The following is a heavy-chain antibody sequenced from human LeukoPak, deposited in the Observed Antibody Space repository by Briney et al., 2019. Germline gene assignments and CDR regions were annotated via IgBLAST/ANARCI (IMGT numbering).Heavy chain of an antibody. CDR2: INPNSGGT. CDR1: GYTFTGYN. J-gene: IGHJ4*02. V-gene: IGHV1-2*02. D-gene: IGHD3-3*01. CDR3: ARGQYYDFWSGYYYSPHFDY. Sequence: ASVKVSCKASGYTFTGYNIHWVRQAPGQGLEWMGWINPNSGGTNYAQKFQGGVTMTRDTSISTAYMELNRLRSDDTAVYYCARGQYYDFWSGYYYSPHFDYWGQGTLVTVSS.